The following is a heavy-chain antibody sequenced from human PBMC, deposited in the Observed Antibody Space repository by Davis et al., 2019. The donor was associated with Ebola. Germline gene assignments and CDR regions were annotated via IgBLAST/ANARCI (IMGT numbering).Heavy chain of an antibody. V-gene: IGHV3-23*01. CDR2: ISVRSIT. CDR3: AKVHPPTTVTTGWFDP. CDR1: GFIFSSYA. Sequence: GESLKFSCAASGFIFSSYAMSRVRQAPGKGLEWVSSISVRSITYHADSVKGRFTISRDNSKNTLYLQMNSLRAEDTAVYYCAKVHPPTTVTTGWFDPWGQGTLVTASS. J-gene: IGHJ5*02. D-gene: IGHD4-17*01.